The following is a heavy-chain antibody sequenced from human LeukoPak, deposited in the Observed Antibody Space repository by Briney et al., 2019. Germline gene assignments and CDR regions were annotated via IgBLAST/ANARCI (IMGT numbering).Heavy chain of an antibody. Sequence: GASVKVSCKASGYTFTSYAMNWVRQAPGQGLEWMGWINTNTANPTYAQGFTGRFVFSLDTSVSTAYLQISSLKAEDTAVYYCATGRGRGQWLVPFDYWGQGTLVTVSS. CDR2: INTNTANP. CDR1: GYTFTSYA. D-gene: IGHD6-19*01. V-gene: IGHV7-4-1*02. J-gene: IGHJ4*02. CDR3: ATGRGRGQWLVPFDY.